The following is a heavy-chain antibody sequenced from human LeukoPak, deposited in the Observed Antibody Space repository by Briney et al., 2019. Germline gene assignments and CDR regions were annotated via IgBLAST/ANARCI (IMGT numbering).Heavy chain of an antibody. J-gene: IGHJ3*02. CDR3: ARAVVGTITWALDI. Sequence: GASVKVSCKASGYTFTSYDINWVRQATGQGLEWMGWMNPNSGNTGYAQKFQGRVSMTRDTSISTAYMELSSLRSDDTAVYYCARAVVGTITWALDIWGQGTMVIVSS. D-gene: IGHD1-26*01. CDR1: GYTFTSYD. CDR2: MNPNSGNT. V-gene: IGHV1-8*01.